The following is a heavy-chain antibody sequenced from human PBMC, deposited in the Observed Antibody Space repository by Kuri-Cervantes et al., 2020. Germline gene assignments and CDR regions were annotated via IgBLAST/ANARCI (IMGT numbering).Heavy chain of an antibody. Sequence: GGSLRLSCAASGFTFSSYSMNWVRQAPGKGLEWVSYISSSSSTIYYADSVKGRFTISRDNAKNSLYLQMNSLRAEDTAVYYCARDGVLLWFGELLPRGMDVWGQGTTVTVSS. CDR3: ARDGVLLWFGELLPRGMDV. CDR1: GFTFSSYS. CDR2: ISSSSSTI. D-gene: IGHD3-10*01. V-gene: IGHV3-48*01. J-gene: IGHJ6*02.